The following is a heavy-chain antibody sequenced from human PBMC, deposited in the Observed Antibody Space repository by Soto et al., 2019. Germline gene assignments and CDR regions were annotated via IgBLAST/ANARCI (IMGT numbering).Heavy chain of an antibody. CDR3: ARERRGPYSNYYSDY. J-gene: IGHJ4*02. V-gene: IGHV3-7*01. CDR2: IKQDGSEK. D-gene: IGHD4-4*01. CDR1: GFTFSSSW. Sequence: GGPLRLSCAASGFTFSSSWMSWVRQAPGKGLESVANIKQDGSEKYYVDSVKGRFAISGDNAKNSLYLQMNSLRAEDTAVYYCARERRGPYSNYYSDYWGQGTLVTVSS.